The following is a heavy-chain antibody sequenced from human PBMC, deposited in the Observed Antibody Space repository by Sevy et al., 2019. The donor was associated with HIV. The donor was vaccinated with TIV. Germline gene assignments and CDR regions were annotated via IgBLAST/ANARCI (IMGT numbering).Heavy chain of an antibody. CDR1: GFSFSNSA. V-gene: IGHV3-64D*06. CDR3: VKDPDYNFWRGDYGMDV. Sequence: GGSLRLSCSGSGFSFSNSAMNWVRQTPGKGLKYVSAISSDGVSTYYTDSVRARFTISRDNSRNTLYLQMSSLRVEDTAVYYCVKDPDYNFWRGDYGMDVWGQGTTVTVSS. CDR2: ISSDGVST. D-gene: IGHD3-3*01. J-gene: IGHJ6*02.